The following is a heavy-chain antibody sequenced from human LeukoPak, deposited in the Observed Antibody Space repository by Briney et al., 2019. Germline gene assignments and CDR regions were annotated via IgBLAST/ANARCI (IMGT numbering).Heavy chain of an antibody. Sequence: TGGSLRLSCAASGFTFSSYSMNWVRQAPGKGLEWVSSISSRSSYIYYADSVKGRFTISRDNAKNSLYLQMNSLRAEDTAVYYCARVPVYDYVWGSSGYYMDVWGKGTTVTVSS. CDR1: GFTFSSYS. CDR2: ISSRSSYI. CDR3: ARVPVYDYVWGSSGYYMDV. V-gene: IGHV3-21*01. J-gene: IGHJ6*03. D-gene: IGHD3-16*01.